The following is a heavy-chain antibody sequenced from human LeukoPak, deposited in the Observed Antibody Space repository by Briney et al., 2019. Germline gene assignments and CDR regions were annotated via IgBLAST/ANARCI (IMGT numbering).Heavy chain of an antibody. J-gene: IGHJ5*02. D-gene: IGHD2-15*01. CDR1: GYTFTSYD. Sequence: ASVKVSCKASGYTFTSYDINWVRQATGQGLEWMGWMNPNSGNTGYAQKFQGRVTMTRNTSISTAYMELSSLRSEDTAVYYCARDLPYCSGGSCYRRKINWFDPWGQGTLVTVSS. V-gene: IGHV1-8*01. CDR2: MNPNSGNT. CDR3: ARDLPYCSGGSCYRRKINWFDP.